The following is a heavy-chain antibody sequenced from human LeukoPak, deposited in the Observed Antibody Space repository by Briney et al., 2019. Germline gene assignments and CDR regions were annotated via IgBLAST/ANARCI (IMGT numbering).Heavy chain of an antibody. CDR2: ISSSGSTI. V-gene: IGHV3-48*03. J-gene: IGHJ5*02. CDR3: ARDRIAAAGYWFDP. CDR1: GFTFSSYE. D-gene: IGHD6-13*01. Sequence: GGSLRLSCAASGFTFSSYEMNWVRQAPGKGLEWVSYISSSGSTIYYADSVKGRFTISRDNAKNSLYLQMNSLRAEDTAVYYCARDRIAAAGYWFDPWGQGTLVTVSS.